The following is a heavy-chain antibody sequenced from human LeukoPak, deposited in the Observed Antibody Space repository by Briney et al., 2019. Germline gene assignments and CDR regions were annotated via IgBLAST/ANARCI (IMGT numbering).Heavy chain of an antibody. V-gene: IGHV1-18*01. D-gene: IGHD3-22*01. J-gene: IGHJ3*02. CDR2: ISAYNGNT. Sequence: ASVKVSFKASGYTFTSYGISWVRQATGQGLEWMGWISAYNGNTNYAQKLQGRVTMTTDTSTSTAYMELRSLRSDDTAVYYCARTSYYYDSSGSLRHEAFDIWGQGTMVTVSS. CDR3: ARTSYYYDSSGSLRHEAFDI. CDR1: GYTFTSYG.